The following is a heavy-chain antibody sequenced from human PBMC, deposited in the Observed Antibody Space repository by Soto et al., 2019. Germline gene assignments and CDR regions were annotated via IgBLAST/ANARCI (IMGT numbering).Heavy chain of an antibody. V-gene: IGHV3-53*01. CDR1: GFIVSSNY. J-gene: IGHJ4*02. CDR2: ICSGGST. CDR3: ARSPWGGPFDY. D-gene: IGHD7-27*01. Sequence: EVQLVESGGGLIQPGGSLRLSCTASGFIVSSNYMSWVRQAPGKGLEWVSVICSGGSTYYGDSVKGRFTISRDNSKNTLYLQMNNLRAEDTAVYHCARSPWGGPFDYWGQGTLVTVSS.